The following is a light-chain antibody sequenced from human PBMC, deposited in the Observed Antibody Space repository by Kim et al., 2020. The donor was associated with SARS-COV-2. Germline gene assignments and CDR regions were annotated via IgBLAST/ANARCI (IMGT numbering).Light chain of an antibody. CDR1: QNNSSTF. Sequence: PGESSTLYCRASQNNSSTFLAWYQQNPGQAPRLLIYGTSSRATSIPDRFSGSGSGTAFTLIISRLVPVVLVLYYCHQYGTSPSGTFGQGTKLEI. V-gene: IGKV3-20*01. CDR2: GTS. CDR3: HQYGTSPSGT. J-gene: IGKJ2*02.